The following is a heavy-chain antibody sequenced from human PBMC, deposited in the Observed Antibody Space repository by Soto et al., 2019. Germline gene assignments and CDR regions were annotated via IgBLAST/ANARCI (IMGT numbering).Heavy chain of an antibody. Sequence: ASVKVFCKASGFTFTGTAVQCVRQARGQSLEWIGWIAVGSGNTKYAQKFQERVTITRDGSTSTAYMELSSLESEDTAVYFCGAPCRDFWSGNAPMDVWGQGTTVTVSS. CDR2: IAVGSGNT. V-gene: IGHV1-58*01. J-gene: IGHJ6*02. CDR1: GFTFTGTA. D-gene: IGHD3-3*01. CDR3: GAPCRDFWSGNAPMDV.